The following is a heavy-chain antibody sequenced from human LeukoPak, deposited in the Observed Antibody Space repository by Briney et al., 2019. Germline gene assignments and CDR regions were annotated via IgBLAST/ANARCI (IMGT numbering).Heavy chain of an antibody. CDR1: GYIFANYG. CDR2: ISPTSGNT. J-gene: IGHJ3*01. Sequence: GASVKVSCKASGYIFANYGLHWLRQAPDQGLEWMGVISPTSGNTNHAQKFQDRGTMTRDTSTTPVFLGLSSLTSDDTAVYYCARARLGSSWVDGLDVWGQGTKVTVSS. D-gene: IGHD6-13*01. CDR3: ARARLGSSWVDGLDV. V-gene: IGHV1-46*01.